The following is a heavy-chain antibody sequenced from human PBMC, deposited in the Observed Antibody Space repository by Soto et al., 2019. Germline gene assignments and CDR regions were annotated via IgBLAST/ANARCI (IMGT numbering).Heavy chain of an antibody. D-gene: IGHD5-12*01. CDR1: GFTFSSYA. CDR3: ARQKKRGVWLFDF. Sequence: QVQLVESGGGVVQPGRSLRLSCAASGFTFSSYALHWVRQAPGKGLDWVAVISSDGNYKYYADSVKGRFTISRDNSKNTLYLQMNRLRAEDAAGYYCARQKKRGVWLFDFWGQGTLVTVSS. CDR2: ISSDGNYK. J-gene: IGHJ4*02. V-gene: IGHV3-30-3*01.